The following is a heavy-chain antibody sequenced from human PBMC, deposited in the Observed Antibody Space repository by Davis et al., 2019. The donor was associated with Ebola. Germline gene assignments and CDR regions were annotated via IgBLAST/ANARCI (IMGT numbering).Heavy chain of an antibody. Sequence: ASVKFSCKASGYTFTSYAMNWVRQAPGQGLEWMGWINTNTGNPTYAQGFTGRFVFSLDTSVSTAYLQISSLKAEDTAVYYCARDLVAGEDYYYYYGMDVWGKGTTVTVSS. CDR3: ARDLVAGEDYYYYYGMDV. CDR1: GYTFTSYA. CDR2: INTNTGNP. V-gene: IGHV7-4-1*02. D-gene: IGHD6-19*01. J-gene: IGHJ6*04.